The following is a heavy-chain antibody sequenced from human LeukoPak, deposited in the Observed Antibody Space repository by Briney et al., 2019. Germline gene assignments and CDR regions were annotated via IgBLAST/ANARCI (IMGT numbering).Heavy chain of an antibody. CDR2: IDPSDSST. Sequence: GESLRISCKASGYSFTSYWISWVRQMPGKGLEWMGTIDPSDSSTNYSPSFQGHVTISLDKSISTAYLQWSSLKASDTAIYYCARHSVYSFAYWGQGTLVTVSS. D-gene: IGHD2-8*01. V-gene: IGHV5-10-1*01. CDR3: ARHSVYSFAY. J-gene: IGHJ4*02. CDR1: GYSFTSYW.